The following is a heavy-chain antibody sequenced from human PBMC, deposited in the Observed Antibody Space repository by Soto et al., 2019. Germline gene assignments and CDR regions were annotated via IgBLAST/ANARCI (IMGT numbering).Heavy chain of an antibody. CDR1: GFTFSSYW. Sequence: EVQLVESGGGLVQPGGSLRLSCAASGFTFSSYWMSWVRQAPGKGLEWVANIKQDGSEKYYVDSVKGRFTISRDNAKNSLYLQMNSLRAEDTAVYYCARERYGDYVFDYYYYYYMDVWGKGTTVTVSS. CDR2: IKQDGSEK. J-gene: IGHJ6*03. CDR3: ARERYGDYVFDYYYYYYMDV. V-gene: IGHV3-7*01. D-gene: IGHD4-17*01.